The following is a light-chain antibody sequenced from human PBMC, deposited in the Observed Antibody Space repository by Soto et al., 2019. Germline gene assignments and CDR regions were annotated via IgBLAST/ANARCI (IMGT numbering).Light chain of an antibody. CDR1: QSIGRF. CDR2: DAS. J-gene: IGKJ1*01. CDR3: QQCYMGWT. Sequence: SPGESAPLFCGASQSIGRFLAWYQHQPGKAPKLLIYDASTLESGVPSRFSGTGSGTEFTFSITSLQPEDFGTYYCQQCYMGWTFGQGTKVDIK. V-gene: IGKV1-5*02.